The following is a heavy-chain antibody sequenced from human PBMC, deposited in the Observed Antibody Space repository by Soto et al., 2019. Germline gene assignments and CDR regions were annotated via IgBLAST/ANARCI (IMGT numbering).Heavy chain of an antibody. CDR2: IYYSVST. Sequence: QLQLQESGPGLVKPSETLSLTCTVSGGSISSSSYYCGWIRQPPGKGLEWIGSIYYSVSTYYNPSLKIRVTISVDTSKNQFSLKLSSVTAADTAVYYCASPKIAFYNWFDPWGQGTLVTVSS. CDR3: ASPKIAFYNWFDP. J-gene: IGHJ5*02. V-gene: IGHV4-39*01. D-gene: IGHD3-3*02. CDR1: GGSISSSSYY.